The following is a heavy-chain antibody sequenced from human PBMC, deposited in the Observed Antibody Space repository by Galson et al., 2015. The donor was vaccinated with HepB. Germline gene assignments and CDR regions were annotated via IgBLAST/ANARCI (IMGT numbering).Heavy chain of an antibody. V-gene: IGHV3-15*07. CDR2: IKSKTNGGTT. J-gene: IGHJ4*02. D-gene: IGHD5-18*01. Sequence: SLRLSCAASGFTFSNAWMNWVRQAPGKGLEWVGRIKSKTNGGTTDYAAPVKGRFTISRDDSKNTLYLQMNSLKTEDTAVYYCTGGTAMADFDYWGQGTLVTVSS. CDR3: TGGTAMADFDY. CDR1: GFTFSNAW.